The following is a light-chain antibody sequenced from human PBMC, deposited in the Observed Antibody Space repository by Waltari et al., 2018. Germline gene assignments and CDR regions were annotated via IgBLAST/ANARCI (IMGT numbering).Light chain of an antibody. CDR1: QSVRST. CDR3: QQYDHWPWT. J-gene: IGKJ1*01. Sequence: DIVMTQSPATLSLSTGESATLSCRPSQSVRSTCAWFQQKPGQPPRLLTYGTSTRATGIPARFSGSGSGTEFSLTISSLQPEDFATYYCQQYDHWPWTFGQGTRVEAK. CDR2: GTS. V-gene: IGKV3D-15*01.